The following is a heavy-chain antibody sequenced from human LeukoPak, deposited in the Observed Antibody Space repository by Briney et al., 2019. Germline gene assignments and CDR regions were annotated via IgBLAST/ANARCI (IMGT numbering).Heavy chain of an antibody. Sequence: GGSLRLSCTASGFIFSGSWMAWIRQAPGKGLEWVAIIKKDGSEKYYVDSMKGRFTISRDNAKNSLYLQMNSLRAEDTAVYYCASSPGYYGSGSYRDYWGQGTLVTVSS. J-gene: IGHJ4*02. D-gene: IGHD3-10*01. CDR3: ASSPGYYGSGSYRDY. V-gene: IGHV3-7*01. CDR2: IKKDGSEK. CDR1: GFIFSGSW.